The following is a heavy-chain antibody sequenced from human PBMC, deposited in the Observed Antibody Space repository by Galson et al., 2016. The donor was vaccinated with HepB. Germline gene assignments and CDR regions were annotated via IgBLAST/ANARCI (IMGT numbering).Heavy chain of an antibody. CDR1: GFLLGTSGVA. CDR3: VHTDSQLPHVFFAGSWYYFDY. J-gene: IGHJ4*02. V-gene: IGHV2-5*02. Sequence: PALVKPTQTLALSCTFSGFLLGTSGVAVAWIRQPPGKTLEWLAMIYWDDNKVYNPSLENRLTISRDSSKDQVVLTMTNMDPLDTATYFCVHTDSQLPHVFFAGSWYYFDYWGQGTLVTVSS. CDR2: IYWDDNK. D-gene: IGHD2-15*01.